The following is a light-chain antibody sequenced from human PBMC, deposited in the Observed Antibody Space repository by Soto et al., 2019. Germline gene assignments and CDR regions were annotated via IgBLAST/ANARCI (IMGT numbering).Light chain of an antibody. CDR3: QQYNNWPRT. V-gene: IGKV3-15*01. CDR1: QSVSNN. J-gene: IGKJ1*01. CDR2: GAS. Sequence: EIVMAQSPATLSVSPGELSTLSCRASQSVSNNLAWYQQKPGQAPRLLIYGASTRATGIPATFSGSGSGTEFTLIISSLQSEDSAVYYCQQYNNWPRTFGQGTKVEIK.